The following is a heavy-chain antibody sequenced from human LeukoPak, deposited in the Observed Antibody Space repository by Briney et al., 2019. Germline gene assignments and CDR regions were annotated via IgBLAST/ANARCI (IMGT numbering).Heavy chain of an antibody. CDR3: ARGVGDGYKSPRSYYYMDV. Sequence: SETLSLTCTVSGDSISSNYYYWGWIRQPPGKGLEWIGSIDHIGTTYYNPSLKSRVLVSVDTSKNQFSLKVTSLTAADTAVYYCARGVGDGYKSPRSYYYMDVWGKGTTVTVSS. D-gene: IGHD5-24*01. J-gene: IGHJ6*03. V-gene: IGHV4-39*07. CDR1: GDSISSNYYY. CDR2: IDHIGTT.